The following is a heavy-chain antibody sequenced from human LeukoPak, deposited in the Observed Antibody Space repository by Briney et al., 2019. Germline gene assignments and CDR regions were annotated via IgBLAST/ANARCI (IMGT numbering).Heavy chain of an antibody. CDR2: ISSSGSTI. CDR1: GFTFSSYE. D-gene: IGHD6-19*01. CDR3: ASPGYSSGWSRGY. V-gene: IGHV3-48*03. J-gene: IGHJ4*02. Sequence: GGSLRLSCAASGFTFSSYEMNWVRQAPGKGLERVSYISSSGSTIYYADSVKGRFTISRDNAKNSLYLQMHSLRAEDTAVYYCASPGYSSGWSRGYWGQGTLVTVSS.